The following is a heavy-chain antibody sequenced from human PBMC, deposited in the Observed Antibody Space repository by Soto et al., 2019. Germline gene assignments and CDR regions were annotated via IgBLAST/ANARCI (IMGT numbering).Heavy chain of an antibody. D-gene: IGHD3-22*01. CDR2: IYPGDSDT. V-gene: IGHV5-51*01. J-gene: IGHJ4*02. CDR1: GYSFTSYW. Sequence: HGESLKISCKGSGYSFTSYWIGWVRQMPGKGLEWMGIIYPGDSDTRYSPSFQGQVTISADKSISTAYLQWSSLKASDTAMYYCAMTYYYDSSGYYAFDYWGQGTLVTVSS. CDR3: AMTYYYDSSGYYAFDY.